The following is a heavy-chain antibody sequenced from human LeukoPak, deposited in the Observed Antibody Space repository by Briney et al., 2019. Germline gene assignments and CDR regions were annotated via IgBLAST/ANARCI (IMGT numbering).Heavy chain of an antibody. D-gene: IGHD3-16*01. CDR3: AKRIGGVNSFDH. J-gene: IGHJ4*02. Sequence: GGSLRLSCAASGFTFSSHWMHWVRQAPGKGLVWVSRTNSDGSGTSNADSVKGRFIISRDNSKNTLYLQMNSLRAEDTAVYYCAKRIGGVNSFDHWGQGTLVTVSS. CDR1: GFTFSSHW. CDR2: TNSDGSGT. V-gene: IGHV3-74*01.